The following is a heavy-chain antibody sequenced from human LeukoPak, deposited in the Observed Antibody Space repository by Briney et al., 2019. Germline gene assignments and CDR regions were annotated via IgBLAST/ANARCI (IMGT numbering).Heavy chain of an antibody. Sequence: PGGSLRLSCAASGFTFSSYGMHWVRQAPGKGLEWVAVIWYDGSNKYYADSVKGRFTISRDNSKNTLYLQMNSLRAEDTAVYYCAREMEWELGGGFDYWGQGTLVTVSS. CDR3: AREMEWELGGGFDY. J-gene: IGHJ4*02. CDR2: IWYDGSNK. CDR1: GFTFSSYG. D-gene: IGHD1-26*01. V-gene: IGHV3-33*01.